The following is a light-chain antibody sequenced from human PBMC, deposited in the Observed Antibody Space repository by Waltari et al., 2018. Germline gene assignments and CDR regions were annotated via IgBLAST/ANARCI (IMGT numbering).Light chain of an antibody. CDR2: GAS. J-gene: IGKJ3*01. CDR1: QDILSW. Sequence: DIQMTQSPSSVSAPMGDTVTISCRASQDILSWLAWFQQKPGTAPKLLIYGASNLKGGVPSRFSGSGSGTHFTLSISSLHPEDFATYYCQQVHSFPFTFGPGTKVDLK. CDR3: QQVHSFPFT. V-gene: IGKV1-12*01.